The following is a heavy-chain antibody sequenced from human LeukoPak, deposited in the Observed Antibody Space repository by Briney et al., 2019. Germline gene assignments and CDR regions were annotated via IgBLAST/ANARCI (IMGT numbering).Heavy chain of an antibody. J-gene: IGHJ6*02. D-gene: IGHD6-19*01. CDR2: TYYSGST. V-gene: IGHV4-39*01. Sequence: KASETLSLTCTVSGGSISSSSYYWGWIRQPPGKGLEWIGSTYYSGSTYYNPSLKSRVTISVDTSKNQFSLKLSSVTAADTAVYYCAEARNLYRSGRGPGYYYYGMDVWGQGTTVTASS. CDR1: GGSISSSSYY. CDR3: AEARNLYRSGRGPGYYYYGMDV.